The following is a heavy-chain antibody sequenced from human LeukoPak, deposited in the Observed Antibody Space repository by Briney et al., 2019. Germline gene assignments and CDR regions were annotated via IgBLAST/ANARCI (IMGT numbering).Heavy chain of an antibody. CDR3: AEDGAIVTSVWGAPYYMDV. CDR2: INPSGGST. V-gene: IGHV1-46*01. J-gene: IGHJ6*03. D-gene: IGHD3-22*01. Sequence: ASVKVSCKASGYTFTSYYMHWVRQAPGQGLEWMGIINPSGGSTSYAQKFQGRVTMTRDTSTSTVYMELSSLRSEDTAVYYCAEDGAIVTSVWGAPYYMDVWGKGTTVTVSS. CDR1: GYTFTSYY.